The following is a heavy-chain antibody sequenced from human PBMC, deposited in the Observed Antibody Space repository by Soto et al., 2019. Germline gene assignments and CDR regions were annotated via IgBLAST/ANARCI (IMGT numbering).Heavy chain of an antibody. J-gene: IGHJ4*02. D-gene: IGHD3-10*01. Sequence: QVQLVESGGGVVQPGRSLRLSCAASGFTFSSYAMHWVRQAPGKGLEWVAVISYDGSNKYYADSVKGRFTISRDNSKNMLYLQMNSLRAEDTAVYYCARDMHYYGSGSPIFWGQGTLVTVSS. CDR2: ISYDGSNK. CDR3: ARDMHYYGSGSPIF. V-gene: IGHV3-30-3*01. CDR1: GFTFSSYA.